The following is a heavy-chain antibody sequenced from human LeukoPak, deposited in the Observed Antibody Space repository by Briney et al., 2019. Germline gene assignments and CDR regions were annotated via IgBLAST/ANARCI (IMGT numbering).Heavy chain of an antibody. CDR2: IIGSGGST. CDR1: GLTFSNYG. V-gene: IGHV3-23*01. D-gene: IGHD4-17*01. J-gene: IGHJ6*04. CDR3: AKDLSYNDYADLYGMDV. Sequence: GGSLRLSCAASGLTFSNYGMSWVRQAPGKGLEWVSSIIGSGGSTNYADSVKGRFTISRDNGNKMLYLQMSSLRAEDTAVYYCAKDLSYNDYADLYGMDVWGKGTTVTVSS.